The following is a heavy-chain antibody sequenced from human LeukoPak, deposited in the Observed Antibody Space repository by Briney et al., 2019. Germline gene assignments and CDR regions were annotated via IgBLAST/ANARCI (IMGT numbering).Heavy chain of an antibody. Sequence: PGGSLRLSCAASGLSISDNYMSWVRQAPGKGLKWVSIIHSGGNVYYADSVKGRFTISRDNSKNTLYLQMNSLRAEDTAVYYCARDRGYAMDVWGQGTTVTVSS. CDR1: GLSISDNY. V-gene: IGHV3-53*01. D-gene: IGHD1-1*01. CDR2: IHSGGNV. CDR3: ARDRGYAMDV. J-gene: IGHJ6*02.